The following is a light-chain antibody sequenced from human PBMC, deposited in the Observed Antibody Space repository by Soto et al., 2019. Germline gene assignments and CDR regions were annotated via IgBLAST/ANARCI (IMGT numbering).Light chain of an antibody. CDR2: GAS. Sequence: VMTQSPATLSVSPGERATLSCRASQSVSSNLAWYQQRPGQAPRLLIYGASTRATGIPARFSGSGSGTEFTLTISSLQSEDFAVYFCQQYNNWPPWTCGPGTKVDIK. J-gene: IGKJ1*01. CDR3: QQYNNWPPWT. CDR1: QSVSSN. V-gene: IGKV3-15*01.